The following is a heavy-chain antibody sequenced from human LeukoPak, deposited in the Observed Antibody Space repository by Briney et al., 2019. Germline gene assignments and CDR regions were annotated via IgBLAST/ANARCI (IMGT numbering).Heavy chain of an antibody. D-gene: IGHD4-23*01. Sequence: SETLSLTCTVSGGSISSYYWSWIRQPPGKGLEWIGYIYYSGSTNYNPSLKSRVTISVDTSKNQFSLKLSSVTAADTAVYYCASAGGGGLTLVTPLDPNDAFDIWGQGTMVTVSS. CDR1: GGSISSYY. V-gene: IGHV4-59*12. J-gene: IGHJ3*02. CDR2: IYYSGST. CDR3: ASAGGGGLTLVTPLDPNDAFDI.